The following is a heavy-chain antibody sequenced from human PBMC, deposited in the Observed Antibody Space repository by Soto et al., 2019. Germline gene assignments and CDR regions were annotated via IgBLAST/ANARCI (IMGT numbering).Heavy chain of an antibody. Sequence: SCSASVFTFSNYGIHWVRQAPGKGLEWVAIISYDGSNKYYADSVKGRFTISRDNSKNTLYLQMNSLRAEDTAVYYCAKVHCSSTSCYPNYYYYYGMDVWGQGTTVTVSS. J-gene: IGHJ6*02. CDR1: VFTFSNYG. CDR2: ISYDGSNK. D-gene: IGHD2-2*01. V-gene: IGHV3-30*18. CDR3: AKVHCSSTSCYPNYYYYYGMDV.